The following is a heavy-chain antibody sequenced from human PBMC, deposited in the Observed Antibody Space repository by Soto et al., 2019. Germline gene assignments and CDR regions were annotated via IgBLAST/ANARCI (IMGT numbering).Heavy chain of an antibody. CDR3: VRHPPGDGIWYDY. CDR1: GYTFTAYW. CDR2: IDPIDSYT. D-gene: IGHD6-13*01. Sequence: PGESLKISCKGSGYTFTAYWITWVRQMPGKGLEWRGRIDPIDSYTYYSPSFQGHVTISVDKSISTAYLQWSSLKASDTAMYYCVRHPPGDGIWYDYWGQGSLVTVSS. V-gene: IGHV5-10-1*01. J-gene: IGHJ4*02.